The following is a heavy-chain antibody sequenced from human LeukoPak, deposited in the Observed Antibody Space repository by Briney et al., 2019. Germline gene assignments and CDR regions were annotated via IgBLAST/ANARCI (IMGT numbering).Heavy chain of an antibody. J-gene: IGHJ4*02. Sequence: GGSLRLSCAASGFTLDGFAMHWVRQAPGKGLEWVSGIILNSGDIGYADTVKGRFTISRDNAKNSLYLQMNSLSPDDTALYCCVKDFIYWGQGTLVTVSS. CDR1: GFTLDGFA. CDR2: IILNSGDI. V-gene: IGHV3-9*01. CDR3: VKDFIY.